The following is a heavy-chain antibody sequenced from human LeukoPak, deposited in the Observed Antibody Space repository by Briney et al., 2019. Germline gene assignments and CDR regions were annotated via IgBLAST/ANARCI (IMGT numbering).Heavy chain of an antibody. CDR3: ARRSHPQKLNSYSSSTYAFDI. J-gene: IGHJ3*02. CDR1: RFTFSDYY. CDR2: ISSSASTI. V-gene: IGHV3-11*04. Sequence: AGGSLRLSCAASRFTFSDYYMSWIRQAPGKGLEWVSYISSSASTIYYADSVKGRFTISRDDAKNSLYLQMNSLRAEDTAVYYCARRSHPQKLNSYSSSTYAFDIWGQGTMVTVSS. D-gene: IGHD6-6*01.